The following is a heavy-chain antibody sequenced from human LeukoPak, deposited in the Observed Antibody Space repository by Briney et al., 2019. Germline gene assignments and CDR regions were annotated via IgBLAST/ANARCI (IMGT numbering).Heavy chain of an antibody. CDR1: GFTFSSYA. CDR2: ISGSGGST. V-gene: IGHV3-23*01. Sequence: GGSLRLSCAASGFTFSSYAMSWVRQAPGKGLEWVSAISGSGGSTYYADSVKGRFTISRDNSKNTLYPQMNSLRAEDTAVYYCAKTTIFGVVTHPPHFDYWGQGTLVTVSS. CDR3: AKTTIFGVVTHPPHFDY. J-gene: IGHJ4*02. D-gene: IGHD3-3*01.